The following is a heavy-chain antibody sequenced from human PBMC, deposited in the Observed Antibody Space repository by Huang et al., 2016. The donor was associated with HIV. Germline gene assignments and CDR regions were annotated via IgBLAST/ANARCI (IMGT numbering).Heavy chain of an antibody. CDR3: AREGQGYAMDV. J-gene: IGHJ6*02. CDR2: INPDVDST. CDR1: GYTFTSYS. V-gene: IGHV1-46*01. Sequence: QVQLVQSGAEVKKPGASVKVSCKTSGYTFTSYSIHWVRQATGQGLEVMGIINPDVDSTSYAPKFQGRVTMTRETSTSTVYIELSSRRSEDTAMYYCAREGQGYAMDVWGQGTTVTVSS.